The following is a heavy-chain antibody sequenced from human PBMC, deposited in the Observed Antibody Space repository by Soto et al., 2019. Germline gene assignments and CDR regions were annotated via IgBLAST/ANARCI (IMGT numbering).Heavy chain of an antibody. CDR1: GFTFSDYY. Sequence: GGSLRLSCAASGFTFSDYYMSWIRQAPGKGLEWVSYISSSGSTIYYADSVKGRFTISRDNAKNSLYLQMNSLRAEDTAVYYCAREGVTTVTFDAFDIWGQGTMVTVSS. CDR2: ISSSGSTI. J-gene: IGHJ3*02. CDR3: AREGVTTVTFDAFDI. D-gene: IGHD4-17*01. V-gene: IGHV3-11*01.